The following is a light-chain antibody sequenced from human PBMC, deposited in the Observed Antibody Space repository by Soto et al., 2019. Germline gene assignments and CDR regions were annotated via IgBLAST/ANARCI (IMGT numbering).Light chain of an antibody. CDR3: CSYAGSYTLYV. J-gene: IGLJ1*01. CDR1: SSDVGGYNY. V-gene: IGLV2-11*01. Sequence: QSVLTQPRSVSGSPGQSVTIPCTGTSSDVGGYNYVSWYQQHPGKAPKLMIYDVSKRPSGVPDRFSGSKSGNTASLTISGLQAEDEADYYCCSYAGSYTLYVFGTGTQLTVL. CDR2: DVS.